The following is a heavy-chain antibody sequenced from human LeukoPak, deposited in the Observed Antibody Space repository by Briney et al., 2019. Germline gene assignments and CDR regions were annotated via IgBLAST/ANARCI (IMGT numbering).Heavy chain of an antibody. V-gene: IGHV4-59*08. D-gene: IGHD5-24*01. CDR2: IYYSGST. J-gene: IGHJ4*02. CDR1: GGSISSHY. Sequence: SETLSLTCTVSGGSISSHYWSWIRQTPGKGLEWIGYIYYSGSTNYNPSLKSRVTISVETSKNQFSLKLSSVTAADTAVYYCARGGMRMAYYFDFWGQGTLVTVSS. CDR3: ARGGMRMAYYFDF.